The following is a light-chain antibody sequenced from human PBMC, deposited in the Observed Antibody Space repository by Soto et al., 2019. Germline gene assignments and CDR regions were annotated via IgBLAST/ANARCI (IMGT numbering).Light chain of an antibody. CDR3: SSYTSSSTVV. J-gene: IGLJ2*01. CDR1: SSDVGGYNY. V-gene: IGLV2-14*01. Sequence: QSVLTQPASVSGSPGQSITISCTGTSSDVGGYNYVSWYQQHPGKAPKLMIYEVSNRPSGLSNRFTGSKSGNTASLTISGLKAEDEADYNCSSYTSSSTVVFGGGTKLTVL. CDR2: EVS.